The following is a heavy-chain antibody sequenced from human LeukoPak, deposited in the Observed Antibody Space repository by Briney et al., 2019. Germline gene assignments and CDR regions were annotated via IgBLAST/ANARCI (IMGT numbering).Heavy chain of an antibody. D-gene: IGHD3-9*01. CDR1: GYTFTGYY. Sequence: ASVRVSCTASGYTFTGYYIHWVRQAPGQGLEWMGWINPKSGGANYAQKFQGRVTMTRDTSISTAYMELSRLRSVDTAVYYCAREVQDILTVYPFLDPWGQGTLVTVSS. V-gene: IGHV1-2*02. CDR3: AREVQDILTVYPFLDP. J-gene: IGHJ5*02. CDR2: INPKSGGA.